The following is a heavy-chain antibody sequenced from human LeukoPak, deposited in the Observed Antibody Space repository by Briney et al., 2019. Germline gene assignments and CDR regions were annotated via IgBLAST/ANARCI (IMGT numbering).Heavy chain of an antibody. V-gene: IGHV3-30*18. J-gene: IGHJ4*02. Sequence: GGSLRLSCAASGFTFSSYGMHWVRQAPGKGLEWVAVISYDGSNKYYADSVKGRFTISRDNSKNTLYLQMNSLRAEDTAVYYCAKDSTGPTAILDYWGQGTLVTVSS. CDR2: ISYDGSNK. CDR3: AKDSTGPTAILDY. D-gene: IGHD2-21*02. CDR1: GFTFSSYG.